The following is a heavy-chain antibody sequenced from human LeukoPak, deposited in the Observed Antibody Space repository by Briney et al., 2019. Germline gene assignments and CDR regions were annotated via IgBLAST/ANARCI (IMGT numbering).Heavy chain of an antibody. CDR2: INHSGST. J-gene: IGHJ4*02. V-gene: IGHV4-34*01. Sequence: PSETLSLTCAVYGGSFSGYYWSWIRQPPGKGLEWIGEINHSGSTNYNPSLKSRVTLSVDTSKNLFSLTLASVTAADTAIYYCARLRRVRGGRMEFDYWGQGTLVTVSS. D-gene: IGHD3-10*01. CDR1: GGSFSGYY. CDR3: ARLRRVRGGRMEFDY.